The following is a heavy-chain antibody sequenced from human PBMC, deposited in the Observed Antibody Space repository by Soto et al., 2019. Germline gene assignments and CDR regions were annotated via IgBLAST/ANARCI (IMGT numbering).Heavy chain of an antibody. Sequence: SETLSLTCTVSGGSISSYDWSWIRQPPGKGLEWIGYICYSGSTNYNPSLKSRVTISVDTSKNQFSLKLSSVTAADTAVYYCARDRRDGYNFDAFDIWGQGTMVTV. J-gene: IGHJ3*02. CDR1: GGSISSYD. D-gene: IGHD5-12*01. V-gene: IGHV4-59*01. CDR2: ICYSGST. CDR3: ARDRRDGYNFDAFDI.